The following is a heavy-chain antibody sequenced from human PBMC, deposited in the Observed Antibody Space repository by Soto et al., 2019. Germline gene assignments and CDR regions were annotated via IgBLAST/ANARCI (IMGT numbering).Heavy chain of an antibody. Sequence: ASVKVSCKASGYTFTGYYMHWVRQAPGQGLEWMGWINPNSGGTNYAQKFQGRVTMTRDTSISTAYMELSRLRSDDTAVYYCARVARTRPDYDFWSGYSPLFDYWGQGTLVTVSS. J-gene: IGHJ4*02. CDR2: INPNSGGT. CDR3: ARVARTRPDYDFWSGYSPLFDY. D-gene: IGHD3-3*01. CDR1: GYTFTGYY. V-gene: IGHV1-2*02.